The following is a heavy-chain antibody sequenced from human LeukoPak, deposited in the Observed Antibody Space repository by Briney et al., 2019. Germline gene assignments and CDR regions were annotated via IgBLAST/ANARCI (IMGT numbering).Heavy chain of an antibody. Sequence: PGGSLRLSCAVSRFTFSSYAMSWVRQAPGKGLEWVSSIIGSGHSTYYADSVKGRFTISRDNSKNTLYLQMNSLRAEDTAVYYCAKPSSGWYFDPFDYWGQGTLVTVSS. V-gene: IGHV3-23*01. J-gene: IGHJ4*02. D-gene: IGHD6-19*01. CDR1: RFTFSSYA. CDR3: AKPSSGWYFDPFDY. CDR2: IIGSGHST.